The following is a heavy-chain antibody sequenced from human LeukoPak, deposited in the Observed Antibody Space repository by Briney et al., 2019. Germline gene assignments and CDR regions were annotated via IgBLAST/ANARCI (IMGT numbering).Heavy chain of an antibody. CDR3: AKGSANRYSDY. D-gene: IGHD2/OR15-2a*01. Sequence: GGSLRLSCAASGFTFSSYGMHWVRQAPGKGLEWVAVIWYDGSNKYYADSVKGRFTIFRDNSKNTLYLQMNSLRAEDTTVYYCAKGSANRYSDYWGQGTLVTVSS. J-gene: IGHJ4*02. CDR1: GFTFSSYG. CDR2: IWYDGSNK. V-gene: IGHV3-33*06.